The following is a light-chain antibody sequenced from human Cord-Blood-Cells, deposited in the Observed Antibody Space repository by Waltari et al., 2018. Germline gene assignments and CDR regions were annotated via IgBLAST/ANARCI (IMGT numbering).Light chain of an antibody. CDR2: DAS. Sequence: EIVLTQSPATLSLSPGERATLSCRASQSVSSYLAWYQQEPGQAPRLLIYDASNSATGIPARFSGSGSGTDLTLTISSLGPEDFAVYYCQQRSNWPLTFGGGTKVEIK. J-gene: IGKJ4*01. V-gene: IGKV3-11*01. CDR3: QQRSNWPLT. CDR1: QSVSSY.